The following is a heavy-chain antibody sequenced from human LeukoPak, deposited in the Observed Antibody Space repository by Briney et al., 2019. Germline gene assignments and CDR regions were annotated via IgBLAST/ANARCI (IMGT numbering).Heavy chain of an antibody. Sequence: GGSLRLSCAASGFTFSSYWMFWVRQPPGKGLEWVATIKKDGSEKDYADSVKGRFTISRDNAENWLSLQMNSLRADDTATYYCVGGSGWLFDYWGQGTLVTVSS. J-gene: IGHJ4*02. D-gene: IGHD6-19*01. CDR3: VGGSGWLFDY. CDR1: GFTFSSYW. CDR2: IKKDGSEK. V-gene: IGHV3-7*01.